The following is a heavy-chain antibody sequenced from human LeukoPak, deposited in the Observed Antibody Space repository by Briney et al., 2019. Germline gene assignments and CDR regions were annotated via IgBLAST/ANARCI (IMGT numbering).Heavy chain of an antibody. CDR3: ARSIAAAGLHDAFDI. CDR2: ISLTGLP. J-gene: IGHJ3*02. D-gene: IGHD6-13*01. CDR1: GGSISNTNW. V-gene: IGHV4/OR15-8*02. Sequence: PSETLFLTCGVSGGSISNTNWWSWVRQPPGQGLEWIGEISLTGLPHYNPSLESRVTVSLDKSKNQLSLNLTSVTAADTAVYYCARSIAAAGLHDAFDIWGQGTMVTVSS.